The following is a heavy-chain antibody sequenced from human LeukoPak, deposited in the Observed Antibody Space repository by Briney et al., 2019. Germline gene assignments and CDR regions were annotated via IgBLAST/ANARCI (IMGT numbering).Heavy chain of an antibody. CDR3: ARARGYFDY. CDR2: ISSNGGST. CDR1: GFTFSSYA. V-gene: IGHV3-64*01. J-gene: IGHJ4*02. Sequence: PGGSLRLSCAASGFTFSSYAMHWVRQAPGKGLEYVSAISSNGGSTYYANSVKGRFTLSRDNAKNSLSLQMSSLRAEDTAVYYCARARGYFDYWGQGILVTVSS.